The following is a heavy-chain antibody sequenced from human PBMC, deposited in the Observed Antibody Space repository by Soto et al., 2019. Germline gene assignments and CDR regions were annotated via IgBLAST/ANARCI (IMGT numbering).Heavy chain of an antibody. Sequence: GGSLRLSCVGSRFDFYSYGLNWVRQAPGKGLEWVSYIASSSNTIYYTDSVKGRFIVSRDDARNSLFLNMNSLRHEDTAVYYCTRDGVAGDYWGQGTLVTVSS. CDR2: IASSSNTI. V-gene: IGHV3-48*02. CDR3: TRDGVAGDY. CDR1: RFDFYSYG. J-gene: IGHJ4*02. D-gene: IGHD6-19*01.